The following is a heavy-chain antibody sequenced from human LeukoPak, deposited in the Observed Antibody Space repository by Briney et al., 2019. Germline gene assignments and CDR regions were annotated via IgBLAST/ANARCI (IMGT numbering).Heavy chain of an antibody. CDR2: IIPIFGTA. V-gene: IGHV1-69*06. Sequence: SVKVSCKASGGTFSSYAISWVRQAPGQGLEWMGGIIPIFGTANYAQKFQGRVTITADKSTSTAYMELSSLRAEDTAVYYCARENSDQDYYDSSGLRRSYRMRVDYWGQGTLVTVSS. D-gene: IGHD3-22*01. J-gene: IGHJ4*02. CDR3: ARENSDQDYYDSSGLRRSYRMRVDY. CDR1: GGTFSSYA.